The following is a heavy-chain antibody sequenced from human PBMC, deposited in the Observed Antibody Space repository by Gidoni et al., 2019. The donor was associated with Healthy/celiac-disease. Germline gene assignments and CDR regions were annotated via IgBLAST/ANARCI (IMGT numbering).Heavy chain of an antibody. V-gene: IGHV3-21*01. CDR2: ISSSSSDI. CDR1: GLTSSSYS. J-gene: IGHJ6*02. CDR3: ASHMKYQLPQHYYYYGMDV. Sequence: EVQLVESAGGLVKPGRSLSLSCAASGLTSSSYSMYWVRQAPGKGLEGVSSISSSSSDIYYADSVKGRFTISRDNAKNSLYLQMNSLRAEDTAVYYCASHMKYQLPQHYYYYGMDVWGQGTTVTVSS. D-gene: IGHD2-2*01.